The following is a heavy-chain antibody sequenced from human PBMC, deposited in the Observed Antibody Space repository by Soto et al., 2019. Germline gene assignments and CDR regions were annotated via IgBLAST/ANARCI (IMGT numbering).Heavy chain of an antibody. J-gene: IGHJ3*02. CDR2: ISAYNGNT. V-gene: IGHV1-18*01. CDR1: GYTFTSYG. Sequence: GASVKVSCKASGYTFTSYGISWVRQAPGQGLEWMGWISAYNGNTNYAQKLQGRVTMTTDTSASTAYMELSSLRSEDTAVYYCASPSPGYCSGGSCAHDAFDIWGQGTMVTVSS. D-gene: IGHD2-15*01. CDR3: ASPSPGYCSGGSCAHDAFDI.